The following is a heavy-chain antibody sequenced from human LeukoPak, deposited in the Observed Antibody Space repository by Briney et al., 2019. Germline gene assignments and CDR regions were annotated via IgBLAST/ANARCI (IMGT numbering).Heavy chain of an antibody. CDR2: IRYDGSDE. CDR1: GFTFSTYT. Sequence: GGSLRLSCAASGFTFSTYTIHWVRQAPGKGLEWMAFIRYDGSDEYYADSVKGRFTISRDNSMNTLYLQMNSLRPEDTAVYYCAKESRDHDSSGYYGNWGQGTLVTVSS. CDR3: AKESRDHDSSGYYGN. V-gene: IGHV3-30*02. D-gene: IGHD3-22*01. J-gene: IGHJ4*02.